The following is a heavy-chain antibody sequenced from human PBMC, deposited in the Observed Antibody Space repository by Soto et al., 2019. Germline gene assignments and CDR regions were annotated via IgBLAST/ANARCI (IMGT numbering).Heavy chain of an antibody. Sequence: EVQLVESGGGLVQPGRSLRLSCAASGFTFDDYAMHWVRQAPGKGLEWVSGISWNSGSIGYADSVKGRFTISRDNAKNSLYLQMNSLRAEDTALYYCAKAGRRVDTPFDYWGQGTLVTVSS. V-gene: IGHV3-9*01. D-gene: IGHD5-18*01. CDR1: GFTFDDYA. CDR3: AKAGRRVDTPFDY. J-gene: IGHJ4*02. CDR2: ISWNSGSI.